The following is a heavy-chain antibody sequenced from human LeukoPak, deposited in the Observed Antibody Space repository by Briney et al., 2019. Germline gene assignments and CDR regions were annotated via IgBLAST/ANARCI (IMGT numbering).Heavy chain of an antibody. CDR3: ARQGSGNYLSPVNY. Sequence: PSETLSLTCTVSGGSISSSSYYWGWIRQPPGKGLEWIGTIYYSGSTYYNPSLKSRFTISVDTSKNQFSLKLSSVTAADTAVYYCARQGSGNYLSPVNYWGQGTLVTVSS. CDR1: GGSISSSSYY. CDR2: IYYSGST. D-gene: IGHD1-26*01. V-gene: IGHV4-39*01. J-gene: IGHJ4*02.